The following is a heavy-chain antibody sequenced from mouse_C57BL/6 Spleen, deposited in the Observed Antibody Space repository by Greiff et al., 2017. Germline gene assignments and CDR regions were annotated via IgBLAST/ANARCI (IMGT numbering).Heavy chain of an antibody. D-gene: IGHD2-3*01. J-gene: IGHJ3*01. CDR2: IYPGSGNT. V-gene: IGHV1-76*01. CDR3: AREGGYYDWFAY. Sequence: QVQLQQSGAELVRPGASVKLSCKASGYTFTDYYINWVKQRPGQGLEWIARIYPGSGNTYYNEKFKGKATLTAEKSSSTAYMQLSSLTSEDSAVYFCAREGGYYDWFAYWGQGTLVTVSA. CDR1: GYTFTDYY.